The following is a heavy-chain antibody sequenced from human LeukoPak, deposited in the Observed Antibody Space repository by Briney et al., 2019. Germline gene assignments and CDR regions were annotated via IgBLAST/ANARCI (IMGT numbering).Heavy chain of an antibody. V-gene: IGHV4-59*01. CDR3: ARGGRGYSILGFDY. Sequence: SETLSLTCTVSGGSISSYYWSWIRQPPGKGLGWIGYIYYSGSTNYNPSLKSRVTISVDTSKNQFSLKLSSVTAADTAVYYCARGGRGYSILGFDYWGQGTLVTVSS. D-gene: IGHD3-22*01. CDR2: IYYSGST. J-gene: IGHJ4*02. CDR1: GGSISSYY.